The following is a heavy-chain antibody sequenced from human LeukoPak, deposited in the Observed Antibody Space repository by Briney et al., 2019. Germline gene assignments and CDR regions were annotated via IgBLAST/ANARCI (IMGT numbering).Heavy chain of an antibody. V-gene: IGHV3-30*18. CDR2: ISYDGSNK. D-gene: IGHD2-15*01. Sequence: PGGSLRLSCAASGFTFSSYGMHWVRQAPGKGLEWVAVISYDGSNKYYADSVKGRFTISRDNSKNTLYLQMNSLRAEGTAVYYCAKGFLRYCSGGSCPHRYFDYWGQGTLVTVSS. CDR1: GFTFSSYG. CDR3: AKGFLRYCSGGSCPHRYFDY. J-gene: IGHJ4*02.